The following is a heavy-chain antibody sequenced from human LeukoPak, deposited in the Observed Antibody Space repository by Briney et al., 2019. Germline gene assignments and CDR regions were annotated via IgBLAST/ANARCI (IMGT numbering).Heavy chain of an antibody. D-gene: IGHD3-3*01. J-gene: IGHJ4*02. CDR2: ISYDGSNK. Sequence: PGRSLRLSCAASGFTFSSYAMHWVRQAPGKGLEWVAVISYDGSNKYYADSVKGRFTISRDNSKNTLYLQMNSLRAEDTAVYYCARALEYYDFWSGSSCFDYWGQGTLVTVSS. CDR3: ARALEYYDFWSGSSCFDY. V-gene: IGHV3-30*04. CDR1: GFTFSSYA.